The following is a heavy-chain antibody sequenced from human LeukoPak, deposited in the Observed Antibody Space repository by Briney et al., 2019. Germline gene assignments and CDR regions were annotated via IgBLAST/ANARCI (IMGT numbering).Heavy chain of an antibody. CDR3: AKDRSWIQLWSYDGMDV. J-gene: IGHJ6*02. V-gene: IGHV3-23*01. Sequence: GGSLRLSCAASGFTFSSYAMSWVRQAPGKGLEWVSSISGSGVNTYYTDSVKGRFPISRDNSKNTLYLQMDSLRADDTAVYYCAKDRSWIQLWSYDGMDVWGQGTTVTVSS. D-gene: IGHD5-18*01. CDR2: ISGSGVNT. CDR1: GFTFSSYA.